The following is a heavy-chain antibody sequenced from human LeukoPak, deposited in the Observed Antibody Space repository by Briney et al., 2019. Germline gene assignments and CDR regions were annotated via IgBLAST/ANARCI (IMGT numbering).Heavy chain of an antibody. J-gene: IGHJ4*02. CDR1: GFTFDDYA. CDR2: ISWNSGSI. CDR3: LRWGYDSSGYPHFDY. Sequence: PGRSLRLSCAASGFTFDDYAMHWVRQAPGKGLEWVSGISWNSGSIGYADSVKGRFTISRDNAKNTLYLQMDSLRAEDTAVYYCLRWGYDSSGYPHFDYWGQGTLVTVSS. V-gene: IGHV3-9*01. D-gene: IGHD3-22*01.